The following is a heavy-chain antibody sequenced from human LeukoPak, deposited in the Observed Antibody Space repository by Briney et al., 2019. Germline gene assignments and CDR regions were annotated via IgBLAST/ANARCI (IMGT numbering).Heavy chain of an antibody. CDR1: GFSFSTYW. D-gene: IGHD3-16*01. V-gene: IGHV3-7*01. CDR2: IKQDGSDI. J-gene: IGHJ4*02. Sequence: GGSLRLSCAASGFSFSTYWMSWVRQAPGKGLEWVANIKQDGSDIYYVDSVKGRFIISRDNAKNSLYLQMSCLRAEDTAVYYCTRGGRLHPQSPYWGQGTLVTVSS. CDR3: TRGGRLHPQSPY.